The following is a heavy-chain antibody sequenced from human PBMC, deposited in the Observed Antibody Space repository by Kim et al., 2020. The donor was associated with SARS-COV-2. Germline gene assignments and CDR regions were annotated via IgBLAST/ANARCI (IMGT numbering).Heavy chain of an antibody. CDR1: GFTFSSYG. CDR2: IWYDGSNK. V-gene: IGHV3-33*01. Sequence: GGSLRLSCAASGFTFSSYGMHWVRQAPGKGLEWVAVIWYDGSNKYYADSVKGRFTISRDISKNTLYLQMNSLRAEDTAVYYCARDGTTVTTSYYFDYWGQGTLVTVSS. J-gene: IGHJ4*02. CDR3: ARDGTTVTTSYYFDY. D-gene: IGHD4-17*01.